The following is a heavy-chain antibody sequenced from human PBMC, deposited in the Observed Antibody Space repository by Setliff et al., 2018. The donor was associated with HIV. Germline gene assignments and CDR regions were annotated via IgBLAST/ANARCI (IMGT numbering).Heavy chain of an antibody. J-gene: IGHJ1*01. Sequence: GGSRRLSCAASGFTFSSYAMHWVRQAPGKGLEYVSTISSNGGSTYYADSVKGRFTISRDNSKNTLYLQMNNLRAEDTALYYCAKGFRQRGFQYWGQGALVTVSS. CDR1: GFTFSSYA. CDR2: ISSNGGST. V-gene: IGHV3-64*04. D-gene: IGHD6-25*01. CDR3: AKGFRQRGFQY.